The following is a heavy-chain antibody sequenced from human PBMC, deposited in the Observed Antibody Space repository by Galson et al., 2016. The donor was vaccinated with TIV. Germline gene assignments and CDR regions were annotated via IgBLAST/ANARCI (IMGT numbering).Heavy chain of an antibody. Sequence: SVKVSCKASAYTFSDYYIHWVRQAPGQSLERMGWLNPVSGDTYYVQKFQDRVTFTRDTSISTAYMELTGLKSDDTAIFYCARDSDLLTGHSSFDSWGQGTLVTVSS. D-gene: IGHD3-9*01. CDR3: ARDSDLLTGHSSFDS. CDR1: AYTFSDYY. V-gene: IGHV1-2*02. CDR2: LNPVSGDT. J-gene: IGHJ4*02.